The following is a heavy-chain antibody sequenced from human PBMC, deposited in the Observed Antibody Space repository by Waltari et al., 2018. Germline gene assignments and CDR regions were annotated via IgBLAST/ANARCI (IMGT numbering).Heavy chain of an antibody. CDR2: INAGNGNT. D-gene: IGHD6-13*01. CDR3: ARAPGSWYYFDY. CDR1: GYTFTSYA. Sequence: QVQLVQSGAEVKKPGASVKVSCKASGYTFTSYAMHWVRQAPGQRLEWMGWINAGNGNTKYSQKFQGRVTITRDTSASTAYMELSRLRSDDTAVYYCARAPGSWYYFDYWGQGTLVTVSS. J-gene: IGHJ4*02. V-gene: IGHV1-3*01.